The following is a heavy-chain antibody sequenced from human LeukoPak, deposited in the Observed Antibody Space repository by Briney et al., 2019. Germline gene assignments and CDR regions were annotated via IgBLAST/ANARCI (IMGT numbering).Heavy chain of an antibody. J-gene: IGHJ6*02. CDR3: ARSGSYYYYGMDV. Sequence: SETLSLTCAVSGGSISSSNWWSWVRQPPGKGLEWIGEIYHSGSTNYNPSLKSRVTISVDKSKNQFSLKLSSVTAADTAVYYCARSGSYYYYGMDVWGQGTLVTVSS. V-gene: IGHV4-4*02. CDR2: IYHSGST. D-gene: IGHD3-10*01. CDR1: GGSISSSNW.